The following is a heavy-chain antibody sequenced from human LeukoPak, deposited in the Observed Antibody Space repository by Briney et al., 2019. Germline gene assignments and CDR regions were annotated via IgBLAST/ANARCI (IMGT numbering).Heavy chain of an antibody. CDR1: GYTFASYG. CDR3: ARDTGAYCGGDCYQGYFDY. Sequence: ASVKVSCKASGYTFASYGISWVRQAPGQGLEWMGGIIPIFGTANYAQKFQGRVTITTDESTSTAYMELSSLRSEDTAVYYCARDTGAYCGGDCYQGYFDYWGQGTLVTVSS. CDR2: IIPIFGTA. V-gene: IGHV1-69*05. J-gene: IGHJ4*02. D-gene: IGHD2-21*02.